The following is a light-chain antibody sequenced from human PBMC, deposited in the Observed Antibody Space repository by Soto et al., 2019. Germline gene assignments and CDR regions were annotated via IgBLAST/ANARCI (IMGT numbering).Light chain of an antibody. V-gene: IGKV1-5*01. CDR2: DAS. Sequence: DIQMTQSPSTLSASVGDRVTISCRASQSISSWLAWYQQKPGKAPKVLIYDASSLESGGPSRFSGSGSGTEFTLTSSSLQPDDFATYYCQQYNSYSPWTFGKGPKVQIK. J-gene: IGKJ1*01. CDR3: QQYNSYSPWT. CDR1: QSISSW.